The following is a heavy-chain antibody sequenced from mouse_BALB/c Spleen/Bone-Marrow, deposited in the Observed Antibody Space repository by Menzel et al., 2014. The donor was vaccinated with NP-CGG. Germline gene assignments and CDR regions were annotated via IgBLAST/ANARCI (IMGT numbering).Heavy chain of an antibody. CDR2: KWSGGST. CDR1: GFSLTSYG. Sequence: VKLMESGPGLVQPSQSLSITCTVSGFSLTSYGVHWVRQSPGKGLEWLGVKWSGGSTDYNAAFISRLSISKDNSKSQVFFKMNSLQANDTAIYYCASTTALYYYAMDYWGQGTSVTVSS. V-gene: IGHV2-2*02. D-gene: IGHD1-2*01. CDR3: ASTTALYYYAMDY. J-gene: IGHJ4*01.